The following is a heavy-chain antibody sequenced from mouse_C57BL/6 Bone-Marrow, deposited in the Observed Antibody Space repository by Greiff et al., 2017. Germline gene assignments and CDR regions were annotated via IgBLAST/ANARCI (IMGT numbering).Heavy chain of an antibody. Sequence: VQLQQSGPVLVQPGASVKMSCKASGYTFTDYYMNWVKQCPGKSLEWIGVINPYNGGTRYNQKLKGKATLTVDKSSSTDYLKLNSLTSEDSAVYYCARRGSTSYKDYWGQGTSGTVSS. CDR1: GYTFTDYY. J-gene: IGHJ4*01. CDR2: INPYNGGT. CDR3: ARRGSTSYKDY. D-gene: IGHD3-2*02. V-gene: IGHV1-19*01.